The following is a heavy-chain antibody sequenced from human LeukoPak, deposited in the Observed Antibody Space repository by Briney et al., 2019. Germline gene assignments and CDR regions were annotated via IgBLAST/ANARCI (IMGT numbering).Heavy chain of an antibody. Sequence: SETLSLTCTVSGGSISSYYRSWIRQPPGKGLEWIGYIYYSGSTNYNPSLKSRVTISVDTSKNQFSLKLSSVTAADTAVYYCARDYSSYAVAFDIWGQGTMVTVSS. CDR3: ARDYSSYAVAFDI. CDR1: GGSISSYY. CDR2: IYYSGST. D-gene: IGHD4-11*01. J-gene: IGHJ3*02. V-gene: IGHV4-59*01.